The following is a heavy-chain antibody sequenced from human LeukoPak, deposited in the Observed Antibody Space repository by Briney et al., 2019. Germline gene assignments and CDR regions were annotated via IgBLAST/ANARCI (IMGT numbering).Heavy chain of an antibody. CDR2: ISWNSGSI. V-gene: IGHV3-9*01. CDR1: GFTFDDYA. CDR3: AKDSNYDAGAFDY. Sequence: GGSLRLSCAASGFTFDDYAMHWVQQAPGKGLEWVSGISWNSGSIGYADSVKGRFTISRDNAKNSLYLQMNSLRAEDTALYYCAKDSNYDAGAFDYWGQGTLVTVSS. J-gene: IGHJ4*02. D-gene: IGHD3-22*01.